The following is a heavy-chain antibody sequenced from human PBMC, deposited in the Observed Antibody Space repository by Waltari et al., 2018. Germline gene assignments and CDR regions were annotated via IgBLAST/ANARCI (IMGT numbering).Heavy chain of an antibody. J-gene: IGHJ5*02. D-gene: IGHD3-10*01. Sequence: QLQLQESGPGVVSVSETLSLTCSVSGGSIRSYYWSWLRKPQGKPLEGRGHVYYAWSTSYNPSLKRRVTMSVYMSTNQFSLRLTSVTAADTATYYCARSYLKFEPWGPGTLVTVSS. CDR3: ARSYLKFEP. CDR2: VYYAWST. V-gene: IGHV4-59*08. CDR1: GGSIRSYY.